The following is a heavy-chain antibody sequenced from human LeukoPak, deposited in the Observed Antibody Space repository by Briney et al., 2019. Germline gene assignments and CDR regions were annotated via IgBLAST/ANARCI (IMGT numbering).Heavy chain of an antibody. D-gene: IGHD3-10*01. CDR2: ISGRGSYTISGSSSYT. V-gene: IGHV3-23*01. J-gene: IGHJ4*02. CDR3: AKDLRRDYGSGSYCPN. Sequence: GGSLRLSCAASGFTFTTYDMSWVRQAPGKGLEWVSTISGRGSYTISGSSSYTYYADSVKGRFTISRDNSKNTMYLQMNSLRAEDTAVYYCAKDLRRDYGSGSYCPNWGQGTLVTVSS. CDR1: GFTFTTYD.